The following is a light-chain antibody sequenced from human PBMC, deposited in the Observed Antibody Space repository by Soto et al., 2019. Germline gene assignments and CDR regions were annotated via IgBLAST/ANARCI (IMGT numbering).Light chain of an antibody. Sequence: ETVLTQSPGTLSLSPGERATLFCRASQRVSNNYLAWYQQKPGQAPRLLIYGASSRATGIPDRFSGSGSGTYFSLTISRQEPEDSAVYYCQQHGTSPPSWTFGQGTKVEIK. CDR2: GAS. CDR3: QQHGTSPPSWT. CDR1: QRVSNNY. V-gene: IGKV3-20*01. J-gene: IGKJ1*01.